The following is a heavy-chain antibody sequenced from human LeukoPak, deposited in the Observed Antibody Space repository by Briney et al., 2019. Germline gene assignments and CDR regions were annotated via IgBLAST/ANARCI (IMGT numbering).Heavy chain of an antibody. Sequence: SDTLSLTCAVYGGSFSGYYWSWIRQPPGKGLEWIGEINHSGSTNYNPSLKSRVTISVDTSKNQFSLKLSSVTAADTAVYYCARSNMVRGVRALDYWGQGTLVTVSS. CDR2: INHSGST. J-gene: IGHJ4*02. CDR1: GGSFSGYY. V-gene: IGHV4-34*01. CDR3: ARSNMVRGVRALDY. D-gene: IGHD3-10*01.